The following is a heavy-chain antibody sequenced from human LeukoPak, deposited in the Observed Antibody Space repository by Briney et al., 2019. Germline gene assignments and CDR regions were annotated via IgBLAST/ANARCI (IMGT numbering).Heavy chain of an antibody. J-gene: IGHJ4*02. D-gene: IGHD2-15*01. CDR2: ISGSGGST. V-gene: IGHV3-23*01. CDR3: AKDSCSGGSCYEDY. CDR1: GFTFSSYA. Sequence: GGSLRLSCAASGFTFSSYAVSWVRQAPGKGLEWVSAISGSGGSTYYADSVKGRFTISRDNSKNTLYLQMNSLRAEDTAVYYCAKDSCSGGSCYEDYWGQGTLVTVSP.